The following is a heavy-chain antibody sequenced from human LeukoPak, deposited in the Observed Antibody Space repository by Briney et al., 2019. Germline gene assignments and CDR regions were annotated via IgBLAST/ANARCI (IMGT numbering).Heavy chain of an antibody. V-gene: IGHV4-34*01. J-gene: IGHJ4*02. D-gene: IGHD3-22*01. CDR3: VRVAMAPYYYDSSGWRFDY. CDR2: INHSGST. CDR1: GGSFSGYY. Sequence: SETLSLTCAVYGGSFSGYYWSWIRQPPGKGLEWIGEINHSGSTNYNPSLKSRVTISVDTSKNQFSLKLSSVTAADTGVYYCVRVAMAPYYYDSSGWRFDYWGQGTLVTVSS.